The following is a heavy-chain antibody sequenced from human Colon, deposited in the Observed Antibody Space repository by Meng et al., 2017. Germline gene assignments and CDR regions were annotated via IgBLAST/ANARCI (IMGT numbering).Heavy chain of an antibody. J-gene: IGHJ3*02. CDR1: AFTFSTYD. D-gene: IGHD5-18*01. Sequence: GESLKISCAASAFTFSTYDFIWVRQAPGKGLEWVSAISGSGGTTYYTGSVKGRFTISRDNSNNTLCLQMNSLRAEVTAVYYCAEGRIADTSYDAFDIWGQGTMVTVSS. V-gene: IGHV3-23*01. CDR3: AEGRIADTSYDAFDI. CDR2: ISGSGGTT.